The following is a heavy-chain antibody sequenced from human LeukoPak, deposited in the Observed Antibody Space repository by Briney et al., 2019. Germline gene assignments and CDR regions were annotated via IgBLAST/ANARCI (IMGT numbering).Heavy chain of an antibody. CDR3: AREPFATVGDYVKKYYYMDV. V-gene: IGHV3-21*01. Sequence: GGSLRLSCAASGFTFSSYSMNWVRQAPGKGLEWVSSISSSSSYIYYADSVKGRFTISRDNAKNSLYLQMNSLRAEDTAVYYCAREPFATVGDYVKKYYYMDVWGKGTTVTVSS. J-gene: IGHJ6*03. CDR2: ISSSSSYI. CDR1: GFTFSSYS. D-gene: IGHD4-17*01.